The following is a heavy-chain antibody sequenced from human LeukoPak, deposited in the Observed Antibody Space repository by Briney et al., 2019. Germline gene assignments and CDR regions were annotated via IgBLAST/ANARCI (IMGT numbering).Heavy chain of an antibody. Sequence: GGSLRLSCAASGFTVSSNYMSWVRQAPGKGLEWVSVIYSGGSTYYADSVEGRFTISRDNSKNTLYLQMNSLRAEDTAVYYCARDGYNKGVYFDYWGQGTLVTVSS. V-gene: IGHV3-53*01. D-gene: IGHD5-24*01. J-gene: IGHJ4*02. CDR1: GFTVSSNY. CDR3: ARDGYNKGVYFDY. CDR2: IYSGGST.